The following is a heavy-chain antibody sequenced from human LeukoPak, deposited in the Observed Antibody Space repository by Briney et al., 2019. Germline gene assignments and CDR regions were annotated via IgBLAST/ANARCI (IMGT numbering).Heavy chain of an antibody. CDR2: VNSDGTIT. CDR1: GFTFSTYW. J-gene: IGHJ4*02. V-gene: IGHV3-74*01. CDR3: ARRMETSGSFDY. D-gene: IGHD6-19*01. Sequence: GGSLRLSCAASGFTFSTYWMHWVRQAPGKGLVWASRVNSDGTITNYADSVKGRFTISRDNAKNTQYLQMNSLRAEDTGVYYCARRMETSGSFDYWGQGTLVTVSS.